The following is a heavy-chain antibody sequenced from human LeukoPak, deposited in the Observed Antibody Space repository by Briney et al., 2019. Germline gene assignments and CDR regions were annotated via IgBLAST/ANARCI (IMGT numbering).Heavy chain of an antibody. D-gene: IGHD1-26*01. Sequence: GASVKVSCKASGYTFTGYYMHWVRQAPGQGLEWMGWINPNSGGTNYAQKFQGRVTMTRDTSISTAYMELSRLRSDDTAVYYCAREYSGSENGMDVWGQGTTVTVSS. J-gene: IGHJ6*02. CDR2: INPNSGGT. CDR3: AREYSGSENGMDV. CDR1: GYTFTGYY. V-gene: IGHV1-2*02.